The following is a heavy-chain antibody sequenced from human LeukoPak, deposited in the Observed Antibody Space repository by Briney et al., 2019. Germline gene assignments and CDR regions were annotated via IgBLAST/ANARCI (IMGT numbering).Heavy chain of an antibody. J-gene: IGHJ5*02. CDR1: GDSMSSYY. Sequence: SETLSLTCTVSGDSMSSYYWNFIRQPAGKGLEWIGRIHTSWTTYYNPSLKSRVTMSVDTSRNQFSLRLTSVTAADTAVYYCARGDYYDGGGRNWFDPWGQGTLVTVSS. CDR3: ARGDYYDGGGRNWFDP. V-gene: IGHV4-4*07. D-gene: IGHD3-16*01. CDR2: IHTSWTT.